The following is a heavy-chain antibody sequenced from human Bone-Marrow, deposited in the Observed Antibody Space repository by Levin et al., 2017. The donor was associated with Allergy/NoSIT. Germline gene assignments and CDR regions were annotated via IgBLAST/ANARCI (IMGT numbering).Heavy chain of an antibody. CDR3: ARYSNYIFSDFDY. V-gene: IGHV4-59*08. J-gene: IGHJ4*02. Sequence: SQTLSLTCTVSGASISDYYWTWIRPPPGKGLEWIGYVNYRGNTNYNPSLKSRATISVDTSNDQFSLKVSSVTAADTAVYYCARYSNYIFSDFDYWGQGRLVTVTS. CDR2: VNYRGNT. D-gene: IGHD4-11*01. CDR1: GASISDYY.